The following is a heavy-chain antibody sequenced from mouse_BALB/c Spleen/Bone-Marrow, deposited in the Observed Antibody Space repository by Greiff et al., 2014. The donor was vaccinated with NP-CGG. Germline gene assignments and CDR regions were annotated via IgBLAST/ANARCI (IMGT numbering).Heavy chain of an antibody. D-gene: IGHD2-2*01. CDR2: IAPGSGSN. CDR3: ARERYGYDGWYFDV. CDR1: GYTFTNYW. J-gene: IGHJ1*01. V-gene: IGHV1S41*01. Sequence: DLVKPGASVKLSCKASGYTFTNYWINWIKQRPGQGLEWIGRIAPGSGSNYYNEMFKGKTTLTVDTSSSTAYIQLSSLSSEDSDFYFCARERYGYDGWYFDVWGAGTTVTVSS.